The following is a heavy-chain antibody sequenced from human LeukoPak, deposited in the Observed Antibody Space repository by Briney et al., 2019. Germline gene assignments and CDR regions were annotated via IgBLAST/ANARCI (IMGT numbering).Heavy chain of an antibody. J-gene: IGHJ4*01. CDR1: GFTFKGAS. CDR3: ARDPYTGSMFDY. V-gene: IGHV3-21*01. Sequence: GGSLSLSCVATGFTFKGASMSWGRQAPGKGLEWVAFIGHFAGDIFYADSVKGRFNISRDDAKDPVYLQMNSLRVDDTAVYFCARDPYTGSMFDYWGHGTLVTVSS. CDR2: IGHFAGDI. D-gene: IGHD1-1*01.